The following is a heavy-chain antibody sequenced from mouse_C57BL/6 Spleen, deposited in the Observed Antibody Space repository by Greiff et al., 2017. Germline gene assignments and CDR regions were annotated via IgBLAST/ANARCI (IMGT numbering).Heavy chain of an antibody. Sequence: QVQLQQPGAELVRPGSSVKLSCKASGYTFTSYWMDWVKQRPGQGLEWIGNIYPSDSETHYNQKFKDKATLTVDKSSSTAYMQLSSLTSEDSAVCYCARGDYDGGFDYWGQGTTLTVSS. D-gene: IGHD2-4*01. CDR3: ARGDYDGGFDY. J-gene: IGHJ2*01. V-gene: IGHV1-61*01. CDR2: IYPSDSET. CDR1: GYTFTSYW.